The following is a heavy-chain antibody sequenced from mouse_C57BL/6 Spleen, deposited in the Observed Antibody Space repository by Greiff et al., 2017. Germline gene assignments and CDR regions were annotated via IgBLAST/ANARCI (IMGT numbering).Heavy chain of an antibody. CDR1: GYTFTSYW. V-gene: IGHV1-69*01. Sequence: QVHVKQPGAELVMPGASVKLSCKASGYTFTSYWMHWVKQRPGQGLEWIGEIDPSDSYTNYNQKFKGKSTLTVDKSSSTAYMQLSSLTSEDSAVYYCASGDLRGDYWGQGTSVTVSS. J-gene: IGHJ4*01. CDR3: ASGDLRGDY. CDR2: IDPSDSYT.